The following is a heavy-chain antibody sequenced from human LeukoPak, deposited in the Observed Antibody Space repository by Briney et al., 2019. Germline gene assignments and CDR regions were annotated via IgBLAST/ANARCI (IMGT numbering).Heavy chain of an antibody. D-gene: IGHD3-3*01. CDR3: AKDRGLGFLEWLFDY. J-gene: IGHJ4*02. Sequence: SLRLSCAASGFTFDDYAMHWVRQAPGKGLEWVSGISWNSGSIGYADSVKGRFTISRDNAKNSLYLQMSSLRAEDTALYYCAKDRGLGFLEWLFDYWGQGTLVTVSS. V-gene: IGHV3-9*01. CDR1: GFTFDDYA. CDR2: ISWNSGSI.